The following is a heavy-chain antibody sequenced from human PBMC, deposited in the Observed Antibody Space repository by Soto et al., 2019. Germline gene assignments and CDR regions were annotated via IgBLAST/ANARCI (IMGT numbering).Heavy chain of an antibody. Sequence: QVQLVQSGAEVKKPGASVKVSCKASGYTFTSYGISWVRQAPGQGLEWMGWINAHNGNTNYAQKLXGXAXMTXDTSTSTAYMELRSLRSDDTAVYYCARDRTVVIDYWGQGTLVTVSS. CDR1: GYTFTSYG. V-gene: IGHV1-18*01. D-gene: IGHD4-17*01. CDR2: INAHNGNT. CDR3: ARDRTVVIDY. J-gene: IGHJ4*02.